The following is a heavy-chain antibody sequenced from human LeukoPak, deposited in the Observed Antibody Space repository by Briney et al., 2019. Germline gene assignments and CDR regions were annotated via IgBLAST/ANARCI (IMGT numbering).Heavy chain of an antibody. J-gene: IGHJ4*02. CDR2: IYYSGST. CDR3: ARRSGDY. CDR1: GGSISNYY. V-gene: IGHV4-59*08. Sequence: SETLSLTCTVSGGSISNYYWSWIRQPPGKGLEWIGYIYYSGSTNYNPSLKSRVTISVDTSKNQFSLKLSSVTAADTAVYYCARRSGDYWGQGTLVTVSS.